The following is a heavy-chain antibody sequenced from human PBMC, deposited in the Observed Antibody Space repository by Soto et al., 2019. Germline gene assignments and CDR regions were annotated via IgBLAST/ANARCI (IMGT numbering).Heavy chain of an antibody. J-gene: IGHJ6*01. CDR1: GFTFIGYA. CDR3: AKDLGELWRNYGMGV. D-gene: IGHD5-18*01. V-gene: IGHV3-23*01. Sequence: WRSLRLSWAVFGFTFIGYAMRWVRQAQGKGLEWVSAISGSGGSTYYAASVKGRFTISRDNSKNTLYLQMNSLRAEDTAVYYCAKDLGELWRNYGMGVWGQGTTGTV. CDR2: ISGSGGST.